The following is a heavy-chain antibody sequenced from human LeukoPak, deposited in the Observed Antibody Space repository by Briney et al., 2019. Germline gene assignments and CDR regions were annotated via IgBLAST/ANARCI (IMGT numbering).Heavy chain of an antibody. Sequence: GGSLRLSCAASGFTFSIYSMNWVRQAPGKGLEWVSSISSSSSYIYYADSVKGRFTISRDNAKNSLYLQMNSLRAEDTAVYYCARRGAYDSSGYKPGGAFDIWGQGTMVTVSS. CDR2: ISSSSSYI. V-gene: IGHV3-21*01. J-gene: IGHJ3*02. D-gene: IGHD3-22*01. CDR1: GFTFSIYS. CDR3: ARRGAYDSSGYKPGGAFDI.